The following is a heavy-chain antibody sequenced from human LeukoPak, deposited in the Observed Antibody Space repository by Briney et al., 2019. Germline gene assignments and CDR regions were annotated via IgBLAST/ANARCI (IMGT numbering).Heavy chain of an antibody. V-gene: IGHV4-38-2*02. CDR1: GYSISSGYY. D-gene: IGHD3-16*01. Sequence: TSSETLSLTCTVSGYSISSGYYWGWIRQPPGKGLEWIGSIYHSGSTYYNPSLKSRVTISVDTSKNQFSLKLSSVTAADTAVYYCGRSAGFVHFDHWGQGTLVTVTS. J-gene: IGHJ4*02. CDR2: IYHSGST. CDR3: GRSAGFVHFDH.